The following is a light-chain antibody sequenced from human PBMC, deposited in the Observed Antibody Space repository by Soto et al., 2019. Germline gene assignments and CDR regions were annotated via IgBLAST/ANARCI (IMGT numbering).Light chain of an antibody. CDR2: GAS. J-gene: IGKJ1*01. Sequence: LSKSLGTLSLTPGERATLSCRASQSVSNNYLAWYQQKPGQAPRLLIYGASNRATGIPDRFSGSGSGTDFTLTISRLEPEDIPVYYCQQYGSSGTFGQGAMVAIK. V-gene: IGKV3-20*01. CDR1: QSVSNNY. CDR3: QQYGSSGT.